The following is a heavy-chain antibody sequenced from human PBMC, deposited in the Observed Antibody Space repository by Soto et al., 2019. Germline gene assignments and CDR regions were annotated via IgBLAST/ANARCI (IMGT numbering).Heavy chain of an antibody. D-gene: IGHD3-10*01. Sequence: QLQLQESGSGLVKPSQTLSLTCAVSDGSISSGGYSWSWIRQPPGKGLEWIGYIYHSGSTYYNPSLKSRVTISVDRSKNQFSLKLSSVTAADTAVYYCARAHGSGWGAFDIWGQGTMVTVSS. J-gene: IGHJ3*02. V-gene: IGHV4-30-2*01. CDR2: IYHSGST. CDR3: ARAHGSGWGAFDI. CDR1: DGSISSGGYS.